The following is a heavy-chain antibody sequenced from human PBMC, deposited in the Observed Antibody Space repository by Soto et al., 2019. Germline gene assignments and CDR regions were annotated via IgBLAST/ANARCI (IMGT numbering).Heavy chain of an antibody. J-gene: IGHJ4*02. D-gene: IGHD1-7*01. CDR3: ARDLGQLELLNY. Sequence: SVKVSCKASGGTLSSYAISWVRQAPGQGLEWMGGIIPIFGTANYAQKFQGRVTITADESTSTAYMELSSLRSEDTAVYYCARDLGQLELLNYWGQGTQVTVSS. V-gene: IGHV1-69*13. CDR2: IIPIFGTA. CDR1: GGTLSSYA.